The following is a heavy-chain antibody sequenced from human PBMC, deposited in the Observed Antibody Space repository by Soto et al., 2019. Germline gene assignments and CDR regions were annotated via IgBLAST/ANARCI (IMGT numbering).Heavy chain of an antibody. D-gene: IGHD6-13*01. CDR2: IWYDGSNK. V-gene: IGHV3-33*01. J-gene: IGHJ6*02. CDR3: ARDGQQLAPYALDV. Sequence: QVQLVESGGGVVQPGTSLRLSCTTSGFTFSNHAMHWVRQAPGKGLEWVAQIWYDGSNKYYADSVKGRFTISRDNSRNMVYVQMNSLSVEDTAGYYCARDGQQLAPYALDVWGQGTSVTVSS. CDR1: GFTFSNHA.